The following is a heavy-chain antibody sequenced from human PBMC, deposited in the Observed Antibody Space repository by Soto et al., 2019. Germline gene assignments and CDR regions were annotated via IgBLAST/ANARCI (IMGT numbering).Heavy chain of an antibody. J-gene: IGHJ5*02. D-gene: IGHD3-3*01. CDR1: GFTFSSYA. Sequence: QVQLVESGGGVVQPGRSLRISCAASGFTFSSYAMHWVRQAPGKGLEWVAVISYDGSNKYYADSVKGRFTISRDNSKNTLYLQMNSLRAEDTAVYYCARAYYDFWSGRGPGRRYDPWGQGTLVTVSS. CDR3: ARAYYDFWSGRGPGRRYDP. CDR2: ISYDGSNK. V-gene: IGHV3-30-3*01.